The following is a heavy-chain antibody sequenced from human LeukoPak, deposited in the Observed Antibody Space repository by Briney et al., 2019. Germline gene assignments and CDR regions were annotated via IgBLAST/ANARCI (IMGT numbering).Heavy chain of an antibody. V-gene: IGHV1-69*05. CDR3: AREGDYYDSSGYGRLGFDY. CDR2: IIPIFGTA. Sequence: EASVKVSCKASGGTFSSYAISWVRQAPGQGLEWMGRIIPIFGTANYAQKFQGRVTITTDESTSTAYMELGSLRSEDTAVYYCAREGDYYDSSGYGRLGFDYWGQGTLVTVSS. D-gene: IGHD3-22*01. CDR1: GGTFSSYA. J-gene: IGHJ4*02.